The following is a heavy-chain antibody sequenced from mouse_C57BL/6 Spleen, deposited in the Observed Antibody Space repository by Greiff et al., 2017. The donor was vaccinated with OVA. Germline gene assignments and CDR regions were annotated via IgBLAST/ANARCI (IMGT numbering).Heavy chain of an antibody. CDR2: FYPGSGSI. CDR3: ARHAHDYDPPYAMDY. V-gene: IGHV1-62-2*01. J-gene: IGHJ4*01. CDR1: GYTFTEYT. Sequence: VMLVESGAELVKPGASVKLSCKASGYTFTEYTIHWVKQRSGQGLEWIGWFYPGSGSIKYNEKFKDKATLTADKSSSTVYMELSRLTSEDSAVYFCARHAHDYDPPYAMDYWGQGTSVTVSS. D-gene: IGHD2-4*01.